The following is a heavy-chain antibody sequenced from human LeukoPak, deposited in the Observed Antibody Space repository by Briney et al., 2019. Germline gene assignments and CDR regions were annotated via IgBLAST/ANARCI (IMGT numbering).Heavy chain of an antibody. V-gene: IGHV3-48*03. J-gene: IGHJ4*02. CDR2: ISTSGSTI. CDR3: ARARTPDY. CDR1: GFTFSSYE. Sequence: PGGSLRLSCAASGFTFSSYEMNWVRQAPGKGLEWVSSISTSGSTIYYADSVKGRFTISRDNAKNSLFLQMNSLRAEDTAVYYCARARTPDYWGQGTLVTVSS. D-gene: IGHD2-15*01.